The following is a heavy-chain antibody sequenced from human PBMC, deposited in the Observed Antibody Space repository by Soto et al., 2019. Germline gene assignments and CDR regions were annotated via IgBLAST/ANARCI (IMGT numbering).Heavy chain of an antibody. CDR3: AREIVTAGGNNYFDP. CDR2: VYRTGDT. V-gene: IGHV4-4*02. Sequence: SETLSLTCGVSGGTVASSHWLIWFRQSPGRGLEWIGNVYRTGDTNFNPSLQSRVTFSVDKSNNQFSLRLTSVTAADTAVYFCAREIVTAGGNNYFDPWGPGTLVTVSS. J-gene: IGHJ5*02. D-gene: IGHD2-21*02. CDR1: GGTVASSHW.